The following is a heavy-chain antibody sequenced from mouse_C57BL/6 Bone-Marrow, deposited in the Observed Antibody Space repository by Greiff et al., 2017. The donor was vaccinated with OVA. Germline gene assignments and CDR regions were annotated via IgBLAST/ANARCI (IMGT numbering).Heavy chain of an antibody. V-gene: IGHV1-26*01. D-gene: IGHD3-1*01. CDR1: GYTFTDYY. CDR2: INPNNGGT. J-gene: IGHJ4*01. CDR3: AGYGAMDY. Sequence: VQLQQSGPELVTPGASVKISCKASGYTFTDYYMNWVTQSHGKSLEWIGDINPNNGGTSYNQKFKGKATLTVDKSSSTAYMELRSLTSEDSAVYYCAGYGAMDYWGQGTSVTVSS.